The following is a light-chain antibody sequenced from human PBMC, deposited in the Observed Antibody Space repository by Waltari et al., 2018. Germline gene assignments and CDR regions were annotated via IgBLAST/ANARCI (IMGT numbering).Light chain of an antibody. CDR2: AGF. V-gene: IGLV1-40*01. J-gene: IGLJ1*01. Sequence: VLTQPPSLLGAPGHRATTPCTGSISNIGTLYDLHWSPQLPGTAPKLLIHAGFSRPSGVPDRFSGSRSGASASLAITGLQAEDEGDYYCQSYDTSLGGSYVFGSGTKVTVL. CDR1: ISNIGTLYD. CDR3: QSYDTSLGGSYV.